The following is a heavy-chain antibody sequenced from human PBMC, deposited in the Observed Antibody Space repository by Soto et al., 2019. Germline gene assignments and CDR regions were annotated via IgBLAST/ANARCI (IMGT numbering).Heavy chain of an antibody. D-gene: IGHD4-17*01. Sequence: QVQLVQSGAEVKNPGASVKVSCRASGYTLSNNYGISWVRQAPGQGLEWMGWINSYNGVTNNARKFQDRVTLTTDESTTTAYMELRSLRSDDTAIYYCARDRQNYGSLDYWGQGTLVTVSS. CDR3: ARDRQNYGSLDY. CDR1: GYTLSNNYG. J-gene: IGHJ4*02. V-gene: IGHV1-18*01. CDR2: INSYNGVT.